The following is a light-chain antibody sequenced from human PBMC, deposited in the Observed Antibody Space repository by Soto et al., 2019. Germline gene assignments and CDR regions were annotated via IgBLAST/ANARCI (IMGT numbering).Light chain of an antibody. CDR3: SSYTSSSIPYV. CDR2: DVS. Sequence: QYVLTQPASVFGSPGESITISFTVTSSDVGGYNYVSWYQQHPGKAPKLMIYDVSNRPSGVSNRFSGSKSGNTASLTISGLQAEDEADYYCSSYTSSSIPYVFGTGTKVTV. V-gene: IGLV2-14*01. J-gene: IGLJ1*01. CDR1: SSDVGGYNY.